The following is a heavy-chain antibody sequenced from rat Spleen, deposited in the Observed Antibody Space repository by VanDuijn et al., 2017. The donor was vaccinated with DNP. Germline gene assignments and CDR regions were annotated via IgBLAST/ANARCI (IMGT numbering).Heavy chain of an antibody. CDR2: ITYSGDT. CDR1: GYSITTNY. CDR3: ARWTRYFDY. V-gene: IGHV3-1*01. D-gene: IGHD1-7*01. J-gene: IGHJ2*01. Sequence: EMRLQESGPGLVKPSQSLSLTCSVTGYSITTNYWGWIRKFPGNKMEWIGHITYSGDTFYNPSLKSRISITRDTSKNQFFQQLNSVTTEDTATYYCARWTRYFDYWGQGVMVTVS.